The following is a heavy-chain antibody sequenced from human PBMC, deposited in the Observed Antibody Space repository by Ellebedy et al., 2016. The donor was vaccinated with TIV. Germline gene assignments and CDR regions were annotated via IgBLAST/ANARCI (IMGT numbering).Heavy chain of an antibody. J-gene: IGHJ4*02. CDR2: VCYRGST. V-gene: IGHV4-39*01. D-gene: IGHD3-22*01. CDR3: AIFDNSGYYKYYFDS. CDR1: GGSISSRHFC. Sequence: MPSETLSLTCTVSGGSISSRHFCWGWIRQPPGKGLEWIGNVCYRGSTYYSPSLKSRVTISADTSKNQFSLKLSSVTAADTDVYFCAIFDNSGYYKYYFDSWGQGSLVTVSS.